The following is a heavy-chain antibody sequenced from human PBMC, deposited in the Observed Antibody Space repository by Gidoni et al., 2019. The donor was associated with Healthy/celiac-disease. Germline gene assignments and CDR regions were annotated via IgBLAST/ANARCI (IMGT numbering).Heavy chain of an antibody. CDR1: GFTFSSYG. Sequence: QVQLVESGGGVVQPGRSLRLSCAASGFTFSSYGMQWVRRDPGKGLEWVAVIWYDGSNKYYADSVKGRFTISRDNSKNTLYLQMNSLRAEDTAVYYCARDYYYDSSGYYSKSYYYYYGMDVWGQGTTVTVSS. V-gene: IGHV3-33*01. D-gene: IGHD3-22*01. J-gene: IGHJ6*02. CDR2: IWYDGSNK. CDR3: ARDYYYDSSGYYSKSYYYYYGMDV.